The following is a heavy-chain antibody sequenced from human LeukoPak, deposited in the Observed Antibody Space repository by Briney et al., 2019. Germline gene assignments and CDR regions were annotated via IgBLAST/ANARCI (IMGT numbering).Heavy chain of an antibody. D-gene: IGHD4-23*01. J-gene: IGHJ4*02. CDR1: GFTFSSFR. Sequence: GGSLRLSCAASGFTFSSFRMSWVRQAPGKGLEWVANIKQDGSDKYYMDSVKGRFTISKDIPKTSLYLQMNSLRAEDTAVYYCAKSSGYGGIDFDYWGLGTLVTVSS. V-gene: IGHV3-7*02. CDR2: IKQDGSDK. CDR3: AKSSGYGGIDFDY.